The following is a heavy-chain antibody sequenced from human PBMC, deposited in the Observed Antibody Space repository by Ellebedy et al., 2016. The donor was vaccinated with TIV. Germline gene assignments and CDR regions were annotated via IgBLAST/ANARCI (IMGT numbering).Heavy chain of an antibody. J-gene: IGHJ6*02. Sequence: ASVKVSXXASGGSFNTYGISWVRQAPGQGLEWMGGIIPIFGKSNNAQKFQGRVTITADESTSTAYMELSSLGSEDTAMYYYARGSDGHTYTMDVWGQGTTVTVSS. CDR3: ARGSDGHTYTMDV. CDR2: IIPIFGKS. CDR1: GGSFNTYG. D-gene: IGHD3-10*01. V-gene: IGHV1-69*13.